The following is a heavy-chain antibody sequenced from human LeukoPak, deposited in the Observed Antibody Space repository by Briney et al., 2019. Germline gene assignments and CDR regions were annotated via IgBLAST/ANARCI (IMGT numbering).Heavy chain of an antibody. CDR1: GGSISSYY. D-gene: IGHD4-23*01. Sequence: SETLCLTCTVSGGSISSYYWSWIRQPPGKGLEWIGYIYYSGSTNYNPSLKSRVTISVDTSKNQFSLKLSSVTAADTAVYYCARVQAYGGKGYFDYWGQGTLVTVSS. CDR3: ARVQAYGGKGYFDY. CDR2: IYYSGST. J-gene: IGHJ4*02. V-gene: IGHV4-59*01.